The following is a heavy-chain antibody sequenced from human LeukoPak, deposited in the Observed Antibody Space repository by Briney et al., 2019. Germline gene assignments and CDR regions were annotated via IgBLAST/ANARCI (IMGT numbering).Heavy chain of an antibody. V-gene: IGHV3-33*01. CDR1: GFTFSFYG. CDR3: PSDCTECGGDCHPCSGGRVV. CDR2: IWYDGINK. J-gene: IGHJ6*02. Sequence: GGSLRLSCAASGFTFSFYGMHWVRQAPGKGLEWVAVIWYDGINKYYADSVKGRFTISRDNSKNTLYLQMTSLRAEDTAVYYCPSDCTECGGDCHPCSGGRVVWGQGTTVTVSS. D-gene: IGHD2-21*02.